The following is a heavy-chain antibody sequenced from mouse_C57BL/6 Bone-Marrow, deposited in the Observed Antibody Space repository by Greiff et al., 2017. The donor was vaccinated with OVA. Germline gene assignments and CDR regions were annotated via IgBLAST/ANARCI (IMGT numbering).Heavy chain of an antibody. J-gene: IGHJ1*03. CDR3: ANYYGSNYWYFDV. Sequence: VHLVESGPGLVQPSQSLSITCTVSGFSLTSYGVHWVRQSPGKGLEWLGVIWRGGSTAYNAAFMSRLSITKDNSKSQVFFKMNSLQADDTAIYYCANYYGSNYWYFDVWGTGTTVTVSS. V-gene: IGHV2-5*01. CDR1: GFSLTSYG. D-gene: IGHD1-1*01. CDR2: IWRGGST.